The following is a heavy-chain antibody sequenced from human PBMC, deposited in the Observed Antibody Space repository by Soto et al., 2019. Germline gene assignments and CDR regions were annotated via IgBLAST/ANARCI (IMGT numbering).Heavy chain of an antibody. CDR2: TSSNGDRT. CDR1: GFTFTDHA. J-gene: IGHJ4*02. D-gene: IGHD6-19*01. Sequence: PGGSLRLSCAVSGFTFTDHAVTWVRQAPGKGLEWVSTTSSNGDRTFYADSVKGRFTVSTDRTNNTLYLQMNSLRADDTAVYFCARPPLYSNGGYFDSWGQGTLVTVSS. CDR3: ARPPLYSNGGYFDS. V-gene: IGHV3-23*01.